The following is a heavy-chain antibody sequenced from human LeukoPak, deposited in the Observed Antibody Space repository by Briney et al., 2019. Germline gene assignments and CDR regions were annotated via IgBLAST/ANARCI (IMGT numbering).Heavy chain of an antibody. CDR3: ARTSKVDY. J-gene: IGHJ4*02. V-gene: IGHV3-21*01. CDR1: GFTFDDYA. Sequence: PGGSLRLSCAASGFTFDDYAMHWVRQAPGKGLEWVSSISSSSSYIYYADSVKGRFTISRDSAKNSLYLQMNSLRAEDTAVYYCARTSKVDYWGQGTLVTVSS. CDR2: ISSSSSYI.